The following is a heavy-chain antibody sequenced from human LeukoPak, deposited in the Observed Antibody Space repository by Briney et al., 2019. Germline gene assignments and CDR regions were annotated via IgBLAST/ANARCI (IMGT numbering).Heavy chain of an antibody. J-gene: IGHJ4*02. Sequence: PSETLSLTCTVSGGSISSGDYYWRWIRQPPGKGLEWIGEINHSGSTNYNPSLKSRVTISVDTSKNQFSLKLSSVTAADTAVYYCARTAMVRGATYFDYWGQGTLVTVSS. CDR3: ARTAMVRGATYFDY. V-gene: IGHV4-39*07. CDR1: GGSISSGDYY. D-gene: IGHD3-10*01. CDR2: INHSGST.